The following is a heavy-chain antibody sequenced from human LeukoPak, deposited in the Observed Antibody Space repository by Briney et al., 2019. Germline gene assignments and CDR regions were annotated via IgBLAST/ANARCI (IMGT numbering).Heavy chain of an antibody. D-gene: IGHD3-22*01. CDR3: AKDTTYYYDSSGYGSYEYFQH. Sequence: GGSLRLSCAASGFTFSSYGMHWVRQAPGKGLEWVAVIWYDGSNKYYADSVKGRFTISRDNSKNTLYLQMNSLRAEDTAVYYCAKDTTYYYDSSGYGSYEYFQHWGQGTLVTVSS. CDR1: GFTFSSYG. CDR2: IWYDGSNK. V-gene: IGHV3-33*06. J-gene: IGHJ1*01.